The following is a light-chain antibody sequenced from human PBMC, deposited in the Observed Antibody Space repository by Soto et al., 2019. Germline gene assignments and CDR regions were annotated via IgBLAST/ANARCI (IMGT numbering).Light chain of an antibody. CDR3: QQYNSYWT. Sequence: DIQMAQSPSTLSASGGDRVTITCRASQSISSWLAWYQQKPGKAPKLLIYDASSLESGVPSRFSGSGSGTEFTLTISSLQPDDFATYYCQQYNSYWTFGQGTKVDSK. CDR1: QSISSW. V-gene: IGKV1-5*01. CDR2: DAS. J-gene: IGKJ1*01.